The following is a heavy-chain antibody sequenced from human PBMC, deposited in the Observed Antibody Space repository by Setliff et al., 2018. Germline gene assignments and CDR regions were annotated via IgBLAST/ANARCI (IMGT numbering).Heavy chain of an antibody. J-gene: IGHJ4*02. Sequence: GGSLRLSCAASGFAFGTYGMHWVRQAPGKGLDWVASVRFDGSYKVYADSVKGRFTISRDNSENTLFLQMTSLRPEDTGVYYCVKVKKPLIRGSGFDYWGRGTLVTVSS. CDR3: VKVKKPLIRGSGFDY. CDR2: VRFDGSYK. D-gene: IGHD2-8*01. V-gene: IGHV3-30*02. CDR1: GFAFGTYG.